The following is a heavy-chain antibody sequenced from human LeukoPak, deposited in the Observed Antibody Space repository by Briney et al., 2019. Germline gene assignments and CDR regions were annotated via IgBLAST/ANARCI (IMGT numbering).Heavy chain of an antibody. J-gene: IGHJ4*02. V-gene: IGHV3-11*01. CDR3: ARFFYGSGRPTQLDY. CDR1: GFVFSNFA. D-gene: IGHD3-10*01. CDR2: ISSSGSTI. Sequence: GGSLRLSCEASGFVFSNFALTWVRQGPGKGLEWVSYISSSGSTISYADSVKGRFTISRDNAKNSLYLQMNSLRAEDTAVYYCARFFYGSGRPTQLDYWGQGTLVTVSS.